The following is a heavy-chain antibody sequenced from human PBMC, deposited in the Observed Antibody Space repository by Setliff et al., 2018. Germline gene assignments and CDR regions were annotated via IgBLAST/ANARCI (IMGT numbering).Heavy chain of an antibody. D-gene: IGHD3-10*01. J-gene: IGHJ6*02. CDR2: TTPIFTTA. Sequence: SVKVSCKTSRGTFSNYAISWVRQAPGQGLEWMGGTTPIFTTANYAQKFQGRVTITADESTSTAYMELSSLKSEDTAVYYCARSSSGSPHYYYAMDVWGQGTTVT. V-gene: IGHV1-69*13. CDR3: ARSSSGSPHYYYAMDV. CDR1: RGTFSNYA.